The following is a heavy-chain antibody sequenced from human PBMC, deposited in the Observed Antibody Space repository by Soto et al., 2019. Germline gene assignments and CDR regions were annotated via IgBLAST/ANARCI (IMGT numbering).Heavy chain of an antibody. D-gene: IGHD2-15*01. V-gene: IGHV4-59*01. CDR2: IYYSGST. CDR1: GGSISSYY. CDR3: ARDRKGGSYYFDY. J-gene: IGHJ4*02. Sequence: SETLSLTCTVSGGSISSYYWSWIRQPPGKGLEWIGYIYYSGSTNYNPSLKSRVTISVDTSKNQFSLKLSSVTAADTAVYYCARDRKGGSYYFDYWGQGTLVTVSS.